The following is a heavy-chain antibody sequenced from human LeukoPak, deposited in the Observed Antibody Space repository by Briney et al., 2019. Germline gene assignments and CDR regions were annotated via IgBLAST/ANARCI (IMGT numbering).Heavy chain of an antibody. Sequence: SETLSLTCTVSGGSISSGSYYWSWIRQPPGKGLEWIGFIYYSGSTNYNPSLKSRVTISVDTSKNQFFLNLRSVTAADTAVYYCARVPRIEAGATGDWFDPWGQGTVVTVSS. CDR2: IYYSGST. J-gene: IGHJ5*02. CDR3: ARVPRIEAGATGDWFDP. CDR1: GGSISSGSYY. V-gene: IGHV4-61*01. D-gene: IGHD6-13*01.